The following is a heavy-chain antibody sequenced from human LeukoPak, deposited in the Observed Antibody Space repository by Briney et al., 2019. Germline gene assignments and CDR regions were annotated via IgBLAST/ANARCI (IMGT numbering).Heavy chain of an antibody. CDR3: ARDHSGWELLAVYYDY. J-gene: IGHJ4*02. D-gene: IGHD1-26*01. CDR1: GGTFSSYA. V-gene: IGHV1-69*06. CDR2: IIPIFGTA. Sequence: ASVKVSCKASGGTFSSYAISWVRQAPGQGLEWMGGIIPIFGTANYAQKFRGRVTITADKSTRTAYMELSSLRSEDTAVYYCARDHSGWELLAVYYDYWGQGTLVTVSS.